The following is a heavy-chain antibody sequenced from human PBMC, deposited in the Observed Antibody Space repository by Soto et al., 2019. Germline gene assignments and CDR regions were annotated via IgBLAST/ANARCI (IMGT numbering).Heavy chain of an antibody. V-gene: IGHV3-23*01. CDR3: AKEESGSWSTIDY. D-gene: IGHD6-13*01. CDR2: ISSSSSK. Sequence: GGSLRLSCVASGFNFNLYGMSWVRQAPGKGLEWVSGISSSSSKYYADSMKGRLTISRDNSKNTVYLQMNSLSADDTAIYYCAKEESGSWSTIDYWGQGTLVTVSS. CDR1: GFNFNLYG. J-gene: IGHJ4*02.